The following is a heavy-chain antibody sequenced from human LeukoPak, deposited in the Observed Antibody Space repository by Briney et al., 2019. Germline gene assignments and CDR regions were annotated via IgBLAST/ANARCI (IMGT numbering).Heavy chain of an antibody. V-gene: IGHV4-61*01. CDR1: GGSVSSGSYY. CDR3: ASLEYDFWSGYPKSEAFDI. J-gene: IGHJ3*02. Sequence: PSETLSLTCTVSGGSVSSGSYYWSWIRQPPGKGLEWIGYIYYSGSTNYNPSLKSRVTTSADTSKNQFSLKLSSVTAADTAVYYCASLEYDFWSGYPKSEAFDIWGQGTMVTVSS. CDR2: IYYSGST. D-gene: IGHD3-3*01.